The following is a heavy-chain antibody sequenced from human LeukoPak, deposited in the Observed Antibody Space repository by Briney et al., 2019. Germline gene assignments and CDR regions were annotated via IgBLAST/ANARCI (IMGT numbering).Heavy chain of an antibody. V-gene: IGHV1-18*01. CDR2: ISAYNGNT. CDR3: ARKSGGGLTGYYYYYYYYMDV. Sequence: EASVKVSCKASGYTFTSYGISWVRQAPGQGLERMGWISAYNGNTNYAQKLQGRVTMTTDTSTSTAYMELRSLRSDDTAVYYCARKSGGGLTGYYYYYYYYMDVWGKGTTVTVSS. CDR1: GYTFTSYG. D-gene: IGHD3-9*01. J-gene: IGHJ6*03.